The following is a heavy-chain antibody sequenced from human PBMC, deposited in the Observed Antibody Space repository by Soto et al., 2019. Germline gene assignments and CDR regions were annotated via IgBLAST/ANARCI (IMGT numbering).Heavy chain of an antibody. Sequence: SETLSLTCAVYGGSFSGYYRSWIRQPPGKGLEWIGEINHSGSTNYNPSLKSRVTISVDTSKNQFSLKLSSVTAADTAVYYCARGRHSSSSGYYYYYYGMDVWGQGTTVTVSS. J-gene: IGHJ6*02. V-gene: IGHV4-34*01. D-gene: IGHD6-13*01. CDR2: INHSGST. CDR3: ARGRHSSSSGYYYYYYGMDV. CDR1: GGSFSGYY.